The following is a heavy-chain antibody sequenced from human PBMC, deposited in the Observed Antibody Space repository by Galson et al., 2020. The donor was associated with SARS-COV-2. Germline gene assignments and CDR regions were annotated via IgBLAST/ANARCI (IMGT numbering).Heavy chain of an antibody. CDR3: ARKSVGWEGDH. J-gene: IGHJ4*02. V-gene: IGHV3-33*01. CDR1: GFNFSDFG. CDR2: IWYDGSNQ. D-gene: IGHD6-19*01. Sequence: TGGSLRLSCAASGFNFSDFGMHWVRQAPGKGLEWVAVIWYDGSNQYYGDSVKGRFTVSRDNKKNTVYLQMNSLRVEDTAVYYCARKSVGWEGDHWGQGTLVTVSS.